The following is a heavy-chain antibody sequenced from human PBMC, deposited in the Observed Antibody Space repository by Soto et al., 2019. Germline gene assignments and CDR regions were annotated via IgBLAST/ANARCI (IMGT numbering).Heavy chain of an antibody. V-gene: IGHV3-21*01. Sequence: GGSLRLSCAASGFTFSSYSMNWVRQAPGKGLEWVSSISSSSYIYYADSVKGRFTISRDNAKNSLYLQMNSLRAEDTAVYYCARDHRIAVAGVDYWGQGTLVTVSS. CDR3: ARDHRIAVAGVDY. D-gene: IGHD6-19*01. CDR1: GFTFSSYS. CDR2: ISSSSYI. J-gene: IGHJ4*02.